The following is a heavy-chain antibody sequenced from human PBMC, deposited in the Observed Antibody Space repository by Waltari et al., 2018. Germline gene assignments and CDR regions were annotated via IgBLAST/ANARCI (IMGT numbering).Heavy chain of an antibody. D-gene: IGHD4-17*01. V-gene: IGHV4-30-2*01. Sequence: QVPLQESAPGLSKPSPTPSPTSAFSACSISSGGYYWSWIRQHPDKALEWIGYIYHSGSTYYKPPLKSRVTMSVDRSKNQFSLKLSSMTAADTAIYYCVRGGATVTDWGQGTLVTVSS. CDR3: VRGGATVTD. CDR1: ACSISSGGYY. J-gene: IGHJ4*02. CDR2: IYHSGST.